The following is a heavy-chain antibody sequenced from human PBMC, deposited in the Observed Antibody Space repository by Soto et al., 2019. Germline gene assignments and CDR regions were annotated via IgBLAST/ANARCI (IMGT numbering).Heavy chain of an antibody. V-gene: IGHV4-31*03. Sequence: SETLSLTCTVSGGSITTSGDYWSWIRQHPGKGLEWIGNIYYSGNTYYNPSLKSRLTISVDTSKNQFSLNLSSVTAADTAVYYCARDRLMATAGTARHYFGLDVWGQGTTVTVSS. J-gene: IGHJ6*02. CDR3: ARDRLMATAGTARHYFGLDV. D-gene: IGHD5-18*01. CDR2: IYYSGNT. CDR1: GGSITTSGDY.